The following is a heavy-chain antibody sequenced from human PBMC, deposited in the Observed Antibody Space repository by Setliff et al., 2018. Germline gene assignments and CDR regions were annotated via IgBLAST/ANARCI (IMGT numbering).Heavy chain of an antibody. CDR2: ISSSSSTI. CDR3: AKVSSRGSSWYDPEYYFDY. D-gene: IGHD6-13*01. Sequence: GGSLRLSCAASGFTFSSYSMNWVRQAPGKGLEWVSYISSSSSTIYYADSVKGRFTISRDNAKNSLYLQMNSLRAEDTAVYYCAKVSSRGSSWYDPEYYFDYWGQGTLVTVSS. J-gene: IGHJ4*02. V-gene: IGHV3-48*04. CDR1: GFTFSSYS.